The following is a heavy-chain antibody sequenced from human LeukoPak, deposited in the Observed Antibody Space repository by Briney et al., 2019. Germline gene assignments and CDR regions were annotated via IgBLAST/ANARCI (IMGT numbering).Heavy chain of an antibody. V-gene: IGHV3-21*05. D-gene: IGHD6-13*01. J-gene: IGHJ4*02. CDR2: ISSTSSYT. CDR3: AAGTAADF. Sequence: GGSLRLSCAASGFTFSSYAMSWVRQAPGKGLEWISYISSTSSYTDYADSVKGRFTISRDNAQSTLFLQMNSLRVEDTAVYYCAAGTAADFWGQGTRVAVSS. CDR1: GFTFSSYA.